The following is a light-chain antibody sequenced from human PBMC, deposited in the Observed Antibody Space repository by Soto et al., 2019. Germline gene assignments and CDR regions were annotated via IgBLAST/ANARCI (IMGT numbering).Light chain of an antibody. CDR2: EVT. CDR1: SSDVGGYNY. Sequence: QSVLTQPASVSGSPGQSITFSCTGTSSDVGGYNYVSWYQKLPGKAPKLLIYEVTNRPSGISDRFSGSKSGNTASLTISGLQAEDEADYYCSAYTSGSTYVVFGGGTKVTVL. J-gene: IGLJ2*01. CDR3: SAYTSGSTYVV. V-gene: IGLV2-14*01.